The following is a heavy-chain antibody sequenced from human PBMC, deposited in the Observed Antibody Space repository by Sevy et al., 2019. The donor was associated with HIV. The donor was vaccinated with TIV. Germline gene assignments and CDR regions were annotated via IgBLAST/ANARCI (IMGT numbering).Heavy chain of an antibody. V-gene: IGHV1-18*01. CDR3: GRENKLRYCSGGSCYSYNWFDP. CDR1: GYTFTSYG. CDR2: ISAYNGNT. D-gene: IGHD2-15*01. Sequence: VSVKVSCKASGYTFTSYGISWVRQAPGQGLEWMGWISAYNGNTNYAQKLQGRVTMTTDTSTSTAYMELRSLRSDDTAVYYCGRENKLRYCSGGSCYSYNWFDPWGQGTLVTVSS. J-gene: IGHJ5*02.